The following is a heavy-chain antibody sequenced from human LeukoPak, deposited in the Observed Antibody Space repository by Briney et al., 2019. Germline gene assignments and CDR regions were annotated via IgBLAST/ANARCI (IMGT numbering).Heavy chain of an antibody. CDR2: IYYSGST. CDR3: ARSPHSYFLVRGVIIWLDP. D-gene: IGHD3-10*01. CDR1: GGSISSSSYY. Sequence: PSETLSLTCTVSGGSISSSSYYWGWIRQPPGKGLEWIGSIYYSGSTYYNPSLKSRVTISVDTSKNQFSLKLSSVTAADTAVYYCARSPHSYFLVRGVIIWLDPWGQGTLVTVSS. J-gene: IGHJ5*02. V-gene: IGHV4-39*07.